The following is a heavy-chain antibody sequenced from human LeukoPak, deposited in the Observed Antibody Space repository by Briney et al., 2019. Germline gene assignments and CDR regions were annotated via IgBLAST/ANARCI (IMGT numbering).Heavy chain of an antibody. D-gene: IGHD3-10*01. CDR1: GGSIRSY. Sequence: SETLSLTCTVSGGSIRSYWSWIRQPAGKGLEWIGRIYGSGSTDYNPSLKSRVTMSIDTSKNQFSLNLISVTAADTAVYYCARGRSLDERGFDYWGQGTLVTVSS. J-gene: IGHJ4*02. V-gene: IGHV4-4*07. CDR3: ARGRSLDERGFDY. CDR2: IYGSGST.